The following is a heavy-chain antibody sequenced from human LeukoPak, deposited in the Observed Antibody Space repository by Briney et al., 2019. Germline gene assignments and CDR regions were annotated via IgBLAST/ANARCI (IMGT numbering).Heavy chain of an antibody. J-gene: IGHJ4*02. Sequence: SETLSLTCTVSGGSVSNYYWSWNRQPPGKGLEWIGYIYYSGTTNYNPSLKSRVTISLDTSKSQFSLKLSSVTAADTAVYYCARGRKDDSGSYPADYWGQGILVTVSS. V-gene: IGHV4-59*02. CDR1: GGSVSNYY. CDR3: ARGRKDDSGSYPADY. CDR2: IYYSGTT. D-gene: IGHD3-10*01.